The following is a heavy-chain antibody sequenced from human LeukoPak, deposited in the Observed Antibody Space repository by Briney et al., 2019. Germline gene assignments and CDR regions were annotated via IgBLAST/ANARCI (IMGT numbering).Heavy chain of an antibody. CDR3: ARSPILTGYSPDY. V-gene: IGHV4-39*02. CDR2: IYYRGIT. D-gene: IGHD3-9*01. Sequence: PSETLSLTCTVSGGSISTNNHCWGWIRQPPGKGLEWIGIIYYRGITFCNPSLKSRVTISVDTSKNHFSLNVTSVTAEDTAIYYCARSPILTGYSPDYWGQGTLVTVS. CDR1: GGSISTNNHC. J-gene: IGHJ4*02.